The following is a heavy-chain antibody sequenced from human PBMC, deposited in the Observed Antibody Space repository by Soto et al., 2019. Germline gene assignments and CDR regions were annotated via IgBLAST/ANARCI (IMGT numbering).Heavy chain of an antibody. CDR3: ARGYSSGWYNDAFDI. CDR2: IIPIFGTA. Sequence: SVKVSCKASGGTFSSYAISWVRQAPGQGLEWMGGIIPIFGTANYAQKFQGRVTITADESTSTAYMELRSLRSDDTAVYYCARGYSSGWYNDAFDIWGQGTMVTVSS. D-gene: IGHD6-19*01. CDR1: GGTFSSYA. J-gene: IGHJ3*02. V-gene: IGHV1-69*13.